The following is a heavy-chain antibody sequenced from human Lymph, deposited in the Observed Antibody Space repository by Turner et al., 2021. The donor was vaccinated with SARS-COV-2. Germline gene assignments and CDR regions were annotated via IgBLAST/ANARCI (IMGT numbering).Heavy chain of an antibody. D-gene: IGHD3-3*01. J-gene: IGHJ6*02. Sequence: QVQLVQSGAEVKKPGASVKVSCKASGYTFTGSYMHWVRQAPGQGLDWMGWINPNSGGTNYAQKFQGRVTMTSDTSISAAYMELSRLRSDDTAVYYCARDVERYNDFWSGYSGGYGMDVWGQGTTVTVSS. CDR1: GYTFTGSY. CDR3: ARDVERYNDFWSGYSGGYGMDV. V-gene: IGHV1-2*02. CDR2: INPNSGGT.